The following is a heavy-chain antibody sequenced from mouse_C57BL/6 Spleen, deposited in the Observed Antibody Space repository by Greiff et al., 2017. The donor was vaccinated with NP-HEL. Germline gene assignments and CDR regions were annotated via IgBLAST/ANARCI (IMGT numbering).Heavy chain of an antibody. CDR3: ARPYYYGSSYSWYFDV. Sequence: EVHLLESGGGLVKPGGSLKLSCAASGFTFSDYGMHWVRQAPEKGLEWVAYISSGSSTIYYADTVKGRFTISRDNAKNTLFLQMTSLRSEDTAMYYCARPYYYGSSYSWYFDVWGTGTTVTVSS. J-gene: IGHJ1*03. CDR2: ISSGSSTI. CDR1: GFTFSDYG. D-gene: IGHD1-1*01. V-gene: IGHV5-17*01.